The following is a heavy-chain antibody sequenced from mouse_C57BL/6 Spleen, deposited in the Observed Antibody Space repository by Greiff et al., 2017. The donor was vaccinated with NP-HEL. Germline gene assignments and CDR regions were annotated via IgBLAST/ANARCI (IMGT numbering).Heavy chain of an antibody. Sequence: EVHLVESEGGLVQPGSSMKLSCTASGFTFSDYYMAWVRQVPEKGLEWVANINYDGSSTYYLDSLKSRFIISRDNAKNILYLQMSSLKSEDTATYYCARDHYRGGFAYWGQGTLVTVSA. D-gene: IGHD2-14*01. J-gene: IGHJ3*01. CDR1: GFTFSDYY. V-gene: IGHV5-16*01. CDR3: ARDHYRGGFAY. CDR2: INYDGSST.